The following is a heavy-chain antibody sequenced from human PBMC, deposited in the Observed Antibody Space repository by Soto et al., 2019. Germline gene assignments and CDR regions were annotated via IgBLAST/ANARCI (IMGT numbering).Heavy chain of an antibody. J-gene: IGHJ6*02. Sequence: PGESLKISCKGSGYSFTSYWISWVRQMPGKGLEWMGRIDPSDSYTNYSPSFQGHVTISADKSISTAYLQWSSLKASDTAMYYCARRVAAAARHYYYYYGMDVWGQGTTVTVSS. CDR3: ARRVAAAARHYYYYYGMDV. D-gene: IGHD6-13*01. CDR2: IDPSDSYT. CDR1: GYSFTSYW. V-gene: IGHV5-10-1*01.